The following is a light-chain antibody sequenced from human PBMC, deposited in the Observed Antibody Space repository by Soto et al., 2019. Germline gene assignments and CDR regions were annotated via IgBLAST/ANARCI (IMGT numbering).Light chain of an antibody. Sequence: EVVMTQSPATLSVSPGERVALSCRASQSISINLAWIQQKPGQGPRLLMIGASTRATGVPDRFSGSGSGTEFTLTINSLQSDDFATYYCQQSYRNPRTFGLGTRVEIK. J-gene: IGKJ1*01. CDR3: QQSYRNPRT. V-gene: IGKV3-15*01. CDR1: QSISIN. CDR2: GAS.